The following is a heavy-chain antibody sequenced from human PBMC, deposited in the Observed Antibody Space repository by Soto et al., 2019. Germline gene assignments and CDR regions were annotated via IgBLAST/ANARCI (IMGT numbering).Heavy chain of an antibody. V-gene: IGHV3-30-3*01. CDR3: ARDIGSSGYDGMDV. CDR2: ISYDGSNK. CDR1: GFTFSSYA. J-gene: IGHJ6*02. D-gene: IGHD3-22*01. Sequence: QVQLVESGGGVVQPGRSLRLSCAASGFTFSSYAMHWVRQAPGKGLEWVAVISYDGSNKYYADSVKGRFTISRDNSKNTLYLQMNSLGAEDTAVYYCARDIGSSGYDGMDVWGQGTTVTVSS.